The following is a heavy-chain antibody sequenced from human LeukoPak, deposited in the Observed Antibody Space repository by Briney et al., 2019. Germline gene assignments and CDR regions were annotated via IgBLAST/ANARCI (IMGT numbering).Heavy chain of an antibody. V-gene: IGHV3-23*01. J-gene: IGHJ4*02. CDR2: ISGSGDST. CDR1: GFTFSSYA. Sequence: GGSLRLSCAASGFTFSSYAMSWVRQAPGKGLEWVSAISGSGDSTYYADSVKGRFTISRDNSKNTLYLQMNSLRAEDTAVYYCAKDKLVYQQLVLGFDYWGQGTLVTVSS. D-gene: IGHD6-13*01. CDR3: AKDKLVYQQLVLGFDY.